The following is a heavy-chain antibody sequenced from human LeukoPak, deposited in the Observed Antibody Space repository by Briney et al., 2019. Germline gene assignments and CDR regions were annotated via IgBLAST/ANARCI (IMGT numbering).Heavy chain of an antibody. J-gene: IGHJ4*02. D-gene: IGHD3-16*01. CDR3: AKMRVGGLRGGSFDY. Sequence: PGGSLRLSCAASGFTFSSYEMNWVRQAPGKGLEWVSGISGSGGTTYYADSVKGRFTISRDNSKNTLYLQMNSLRAEDTAVYYCAKMRVGGLRGGSFDYWGQGTLVTVSS. CDR1: GFTFSSYE. V-gene: IGHV3-23*01. CDR2: ISGSGGTT.